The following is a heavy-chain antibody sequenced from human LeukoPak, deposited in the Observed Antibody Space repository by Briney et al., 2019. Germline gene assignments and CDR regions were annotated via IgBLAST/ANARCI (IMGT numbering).Heavy chain of an antibody. V-gene: IGHV4-4*07. CDR1: GGSISSYY. Sequence: SETLSLTCTVSGGSISSYYWSWIRQPAGQGLEWIGRIYSSGSTNYNPSLTSRVNMSVDTSKNQFSLKLSSVTAADTAVYYCARGPYYTSTSCYLDYWGQGTLVTVSS. CDR2: IYSSGST. J-gene: IGHJ4*02. D-gene: IGHD2-2*01. CDR3: ARGPYYTSTSCYLDY.